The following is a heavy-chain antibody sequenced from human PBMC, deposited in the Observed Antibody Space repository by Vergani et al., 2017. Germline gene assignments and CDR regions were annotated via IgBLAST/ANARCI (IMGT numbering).Heavy chain of an antibody. CDR1: GGSISSSSYY. Sequence: QLQLQESGPGLVKPSETLSLTCTVSGGSISSSSYYWGWIRQPPGKGQGWIGSIYYSGSTYYHPSLKSRVTISVDTSKNQFSLKLSSVTAADAAVYYCARNYCSGGGCKLDYWGQGTLVTVSS. D-gene: IGHD2-15*01. CDR3: ARNYCSGGGCKLDY. CDR2: IYYSGST. J-gene: IGHJ4*02. V-gene: IGHV4-39*01.